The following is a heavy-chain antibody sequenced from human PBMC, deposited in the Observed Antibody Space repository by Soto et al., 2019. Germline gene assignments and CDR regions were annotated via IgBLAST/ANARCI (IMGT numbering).Heavy chain of an antibody. CDR1: GDSVSSSFW. Sequence: QVLLQESGPGLVKPSGTLSLTCAVSGDSVSSSFWWTWVRQPPGKGLEWIGEIYHTETTNYAPSLKSRVTISLDKSMNQFSLRFNSVTPADTAAYYCARYDFGTFDNWGQGIRVTVSS. CDR3: ARYDFGTFDN. D-gene: IGHD4-17*01. J-gene: IGHJ4*02. CDR2: IYHTETT. V-gene: IGHV4-4*02.